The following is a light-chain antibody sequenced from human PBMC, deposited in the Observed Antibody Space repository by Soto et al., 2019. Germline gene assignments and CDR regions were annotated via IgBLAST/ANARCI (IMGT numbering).Light chain of an antibody. Sequence: THSPSTLSASVGDRVTITCRASQSLSSSQLAWYQQKPGQAPRLLIHDASSRATGIPDRFSGSGSGTDFTLTITRLEPEDFAVYYCQQYGSSPPTFGQGTKVDIK. CDR2: DAS. J-gene: IGKJ1*01. CDR1: QSLSSSQ. CDR3: QQYGSSPPT. V-gene: IGKV3-20*01.